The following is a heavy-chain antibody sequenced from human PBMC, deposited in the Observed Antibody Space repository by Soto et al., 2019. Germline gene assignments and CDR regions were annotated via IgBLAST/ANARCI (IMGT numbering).Heavy chain of an antibody. D-gene: IGHD1-7*01. CDR2: IIPIFGTA. CDR1: GGTFSSYA. J-gene: IGHJ4*02. Sequence: ASVKVSCKASGGTFSSYAISWVRQAPGQGLEWMGGIIPIFGTANYAQKFQGRVTITADESTSTAYMELSSLRSEDTAVYYCASPGINGPTIAVSFDYWGQGTLVTVSS. CDR3: ASPGINGPTIAVSFDY. V-gene: IGHV1-69*13.